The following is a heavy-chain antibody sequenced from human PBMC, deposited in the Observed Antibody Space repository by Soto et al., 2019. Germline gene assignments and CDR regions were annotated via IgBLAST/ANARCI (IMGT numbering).Heavy chain of an antibody. J-gene: IGHJ4*02. D-gene: IGHD3-22*01. CDR3: ARVGRGYYYSYSYFFDF. V-gene: IGHV4-59*01. CDR2: IYDSGST. Sequence: PSETVSITRAGSGSTISRYYWSWIRQPTGNVLEWIGYIYDSGSTNYNPCLKSRVTISVDTSKNEFSLKLSSVTAADTAVYFCARVGRGYYYSYSYFFDFWGQGTLVTVSS. CDR1: GSTISRYY.